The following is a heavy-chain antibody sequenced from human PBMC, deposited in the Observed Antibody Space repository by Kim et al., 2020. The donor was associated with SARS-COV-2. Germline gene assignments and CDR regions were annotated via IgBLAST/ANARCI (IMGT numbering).Heavy chain of an antibody. V-gene: IGHV3-7*01. CDR2: IKQDGSDK. Sequence: GGSLRLSCEASGYTFDNHWMTWVRQAPGKGLEWVASIKQDGSDKYYLGSVEGRFTISRDNAKNSLVLQMNSLRAEDTAVYYCARDRTEYYEILTGYYHGMDVWGKGTTVDVSS. D-gene: IGHD3-9*01. CDR1: GYTFDNHW. J-gene: IGHJ6*04. CDR3: ARDRTEYYEILTGYYHGMDV.